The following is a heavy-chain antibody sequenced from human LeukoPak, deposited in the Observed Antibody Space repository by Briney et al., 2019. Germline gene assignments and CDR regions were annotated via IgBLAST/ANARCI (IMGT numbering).Heavy chain of an antibody. J-gene: IGHJ4*02. CDR3: ARHLGDY. CDR2: IYPGDSDI. D-gene: IGHD3-16*01. CDR1: GYSFTNYW. Sequence: GESLEISCQASGYSFTNYWIGWVRQMPGKGLEWMGTIYPGDSDIKYNPSFQGQVTISADKSINTAYLQWRSLKASDSAMYYCARHLGDYWGQGTLVTVSS. V-gene: IGHV5-51*01.